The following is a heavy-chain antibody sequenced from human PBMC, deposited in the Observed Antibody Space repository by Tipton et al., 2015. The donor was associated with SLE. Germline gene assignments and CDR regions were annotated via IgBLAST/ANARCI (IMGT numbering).Heavy chain of an antibody. Sequence: SLRLSCAASGFTFSSYGMHWVRQAPGKGLEWVAFIRNDGSNKYYADSVKGRFTISRDNSKNTLYLQMNSLRAEDTAVYYCAKDYYGSGSYSYFDYWGQGTLVTVSS. CDR2: IRNDGSNK. CDR3: AKDYYGSGSYSYFDY. D-gene: IGHD3-10*01. CDR1: GFTFSSYG. V-gene: IGHV3-30*02. J-gene: IGHJ4*02.